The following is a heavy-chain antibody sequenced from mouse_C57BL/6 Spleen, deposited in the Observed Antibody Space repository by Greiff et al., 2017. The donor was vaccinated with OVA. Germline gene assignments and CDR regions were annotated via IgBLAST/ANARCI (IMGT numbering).Heavy chain of an antibody. CDR3: ANSNYDYAMDY. CDR1: GYAFSSSW. D-gene: IGHD2-5*01. Sequence: QVQLQQSGPELVKPGASVKISCKASGYAFSSSWMNWVKQRPGKGLEWIGRIYPGDGDTNYNGKFKGKATLTADKSSSTAYMQLSSLTSEDSAVYFCANSNYDYAMDYWGQGTSVTVSS. J-gene: IGHJ4*01. CDR2: IYPGDGDT. V-gene: IGHV1-82*01.